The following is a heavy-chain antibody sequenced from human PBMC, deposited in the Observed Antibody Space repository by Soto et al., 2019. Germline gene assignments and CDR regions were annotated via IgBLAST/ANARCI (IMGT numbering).Heavy chain of an antibody. V-gene: IGHV4-39*01. Sequence: QLQLQESGPGLVKPSETLSLTCTVSGGSISSSSYYWGWIRQPPGKGLEWIGSIYYSGSTYYNPSLKSRVTTSVDTSKNQFSLKLSSVTAADTALYYCARHTRGYRTYGMDVWGQGTTVTVSS. D-gene: IGHD5-18*01. CDR3: ARHTRGYRTYGMDV. CDR2: IYYSGST. J-gene: IGHJ6*02. CDR1: GGSISSSSYY.